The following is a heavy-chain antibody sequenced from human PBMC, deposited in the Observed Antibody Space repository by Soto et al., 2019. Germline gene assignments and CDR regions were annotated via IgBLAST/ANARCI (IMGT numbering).Heavy chain of an antibody. J-gene: IGHJ3*02. CDR2: VIPTLATA. CDR3: ASDYGEIDAFDI. D-gene: IGHD4-17*01. Sequence: QVQLVQSGVEVKKPGSSVKVSCKTSGGPFNNHAINWVRQAPGQGLEWVGLVIPTLATADYAQKFQGRVTMTADEVTNTAYMELSSLRSDDTGVYYCASDYGEIDAFDIWGQGTLVTVSS. CDR1: GGPFNNHA. V-gene: IGHV1-69*01.